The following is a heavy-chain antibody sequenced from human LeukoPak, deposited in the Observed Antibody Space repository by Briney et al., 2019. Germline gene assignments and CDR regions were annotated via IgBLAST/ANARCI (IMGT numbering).Heavy chain of an antibody. D-gene: IGHD3-22*01. CDR3: ARARPFYYDSSGYYYDLGY. V-gene: IGHV1-69*02. J-gene: IGHJ4*02. Sequence: SVKVSCKASGGTFSSYTFTWVRQAPGQGLEWMGRIIPILAIADYAQKFQGRVTITADRYTSTAYMELRRLRTEDTAVYYCARARPFYYDSSGYYYDLGYWGQGTLVTVSS. CDR2: IIPILAIA. CDR1: GGTFSSYT.